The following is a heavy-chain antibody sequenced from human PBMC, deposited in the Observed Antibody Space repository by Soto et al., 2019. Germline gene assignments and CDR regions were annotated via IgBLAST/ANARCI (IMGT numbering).Heavy chain of an antibody. Sequence: GESLKISCKGSGYSFSNYWIAWVRQMPGQGLEWMGVIYAGDSATRYSPSFEGQVSISADKSINTAYLQWTTLKASDTAMYYCAGSVQSIYYQYGMDVWGQGTTVTVSS. D-gene: IGHD2-21*01. V-gene: IGHV5-51*01. CDR1: GYSFSNYW. J-gene: IGHJ6*02. CDR3: AGSVQSIYYQYGMDV. CDR2: IYAGDSAT.